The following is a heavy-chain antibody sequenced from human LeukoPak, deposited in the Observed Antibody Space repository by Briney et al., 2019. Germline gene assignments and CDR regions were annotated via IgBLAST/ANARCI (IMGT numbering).Heavy chain of an antibody. CDR2: IYYSGST. Sequence: SETLSLTCTVSGGSISSYYWSWIRQPPGKGLECIGYIYYSGSTNHTPSLKSRVTISVDTSKNQFSLKLSSVTAADTAVYYCARDDGSDAFDIWGQGTMVTVSS. CDR3: ARDDGSDAFDI. V-gene: IGHV4-59*01. D-gene: IGHD1-1*01. J-gene: IGHJ3*02. CDR1: GGSISSYY.